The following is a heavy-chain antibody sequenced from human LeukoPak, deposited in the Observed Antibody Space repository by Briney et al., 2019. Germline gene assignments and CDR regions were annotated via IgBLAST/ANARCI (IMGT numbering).Heavy chain of an antibody. D-gene: IGHD6-13*01. V-gene: IGHV3-23*01. Sequence: GGSLRLSCAASGFTLSSFAMNWVRQAPGKGLEWVSTMSGDATSTNYADSVKGRFTIPRDNSKNTLYLKMNSLRAEDTAVYYCAKRTSGSSWYSSDYWGQGTLVTVSS. J-gene: IGHJ4*02. CDR1: GFTLSSFA. CDR3: AKRTSGSSWYSSDY. CDR2: MSGDATST.